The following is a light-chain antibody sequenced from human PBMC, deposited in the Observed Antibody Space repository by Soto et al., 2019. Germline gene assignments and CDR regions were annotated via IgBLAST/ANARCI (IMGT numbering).Light chain of an antibody. CDR2: DAS. V-gene: IGKV3-11*01. CDR1: QSVTIK. Sequence: EVVLTQSPATLSLSPGERATLSCRASQSVTIKLAWYQQKPGQAPRLLIYDASTRATGVPARFSGSGSGTDFTLTISSLEPEDFAVYFCQHRSSWPLTVGGGTKVDSK. J-gene: IGKJ4*01. CDR3: QHRSSWPLT.